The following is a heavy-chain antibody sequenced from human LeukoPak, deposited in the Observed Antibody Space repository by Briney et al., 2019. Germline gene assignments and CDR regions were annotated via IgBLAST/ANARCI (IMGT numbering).Heavy chain of an antibody. CDR3: ARGIVGSRDFYFRYYFDY. Sequence: SETLSLTCTVSGYSIISDYFWGWIRQPPGKGMEWIGTIYHSGSTYYSPSLKSRVTVSVDTSKNEFSLKLSSVTAADTAVYFCARGIVGSRDFYFRYYFDYWGQGTLVTVSS. J-gene: IGHJ4*02. D-gene: IGHD3/OR15-3a*01. V-gene: IGHV4-38-2*02. CDR1: GYSIISDYF. CDR2: IYHSGST.